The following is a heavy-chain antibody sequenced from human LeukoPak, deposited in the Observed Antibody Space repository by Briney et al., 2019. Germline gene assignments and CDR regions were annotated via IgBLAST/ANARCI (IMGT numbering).Heavy chain of an antibody. Sequence: SETLSLTCAVYGGSFSGYYWSWIRQPPGKGLEWIGSIYYSGSTYYNPSLKSRVTISVDTSKNQFSLKLSSVTAADTAVYYCATNPRRASPAGEHYFDYWGQGTLVTVSS. CDR1: GGSFSGYY. J-gene: IGHJ4*02. CDR3: ATNPRRASPAGEHYFDY. V-gene: IGHV4-34*01. D-gene: IGHD3-16*01. CDR2: IYYSGST.